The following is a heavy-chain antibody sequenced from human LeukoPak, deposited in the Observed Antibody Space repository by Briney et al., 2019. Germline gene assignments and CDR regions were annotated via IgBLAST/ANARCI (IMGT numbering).Heavy chain of an antibody. CDR3: TRVVGYCSGGSCYPDY. Sequence: GSLRLSCTASGFTFGDYAMSWFRQAPGKGLEWVGFIRSKAYGGTTEYAASVKGRFTISRDDSKSIAYLQMNSLKTEDTAVYYCTRVVGYCSGGSCYPDYWGQGTLATVSS. CDR1: GFTFGDYA. V-gene: IGHV3-49*03. CDR2: IRSKAYGGTT. J-gene: IGHJ4*02. D-gene: IGHD2-15*01.